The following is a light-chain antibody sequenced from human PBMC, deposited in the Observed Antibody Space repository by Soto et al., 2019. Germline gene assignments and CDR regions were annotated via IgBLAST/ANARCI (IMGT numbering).Light chain of an antibody. CDR3: SSYTTSVTLI. V-gene: IGLV2-14*03. J-gene: IGLJ2*01. CDR1: SNDVGAYDY. CDR2: DVT. Sequence: QSALTQPASVSGFPGQSITISCAGTSNDVGAYDYVSWYQQHPGRAPKLIIYDVTNRPSGVSNRFSGSKSGNTASLTISGLQAEDEADYHCSSYTTSVTLIFGGGTKVTVL.